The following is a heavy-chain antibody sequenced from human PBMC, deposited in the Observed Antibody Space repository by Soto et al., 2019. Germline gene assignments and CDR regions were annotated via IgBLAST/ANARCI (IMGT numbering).Heavy chain of an antibody. Sequence: QITLKESGPTLVKPTQTLTLTCTFSGISLSTSGVGVGWIRQPPGKALEWLALIYWDDDKRYSPSLKRRLTITKDTSKNQVVLTKTNMSPVDTATYYCAHRSVDRESFWGQGTLVTVSS. CDR2: IYWDDDK. V-gene: IGHV2-5*02. J-gene: IGHJ4*02. D-gene: IGHD2-21*01. CDR3: AHRSVDRESF. CDR1: GISLSTSGVG.